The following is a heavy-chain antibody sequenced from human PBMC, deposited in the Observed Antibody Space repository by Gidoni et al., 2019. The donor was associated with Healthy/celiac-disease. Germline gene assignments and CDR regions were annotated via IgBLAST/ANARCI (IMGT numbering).Heavy chain of an antibody. Sequence: QVQLVESGGGVVQHGRSLRLSCAASGFTFSSYAMHWVRQAPGKGLGWVAVISYDVSNKYYADSVKGRFTISRDNSKNTLYLQMNSLRAEDTAVYYCARGVEIFDYWGQGTLVTVSS. CDR2: ISYDVSNK. J-gene: IGHJ4*02. D-gene: IGHD2-15*01. CDR3: ARGVEIFDY. V-gene: IGHV3-30-3*01. CDR1: GFTFSSYA.